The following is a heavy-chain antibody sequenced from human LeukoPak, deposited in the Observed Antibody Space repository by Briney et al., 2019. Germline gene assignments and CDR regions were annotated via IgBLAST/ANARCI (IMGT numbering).Heavy chain of an antibody. J-gene: IGHJ4*02. CDR1: GASISSFY. V-gene: IGHV4-59*01. Sequence: SETLSLTCTVSGASISSFYWTWIRRPPGKGLEWIGNIYYSGNTNYNPSLKSRVTISVDTSKTQFSLKLSSVTAADTAVYYCASGLRWSDYCGQGTLVTVSS. D-gene: IGHD4-23*01. CDR2: IYYSGNT. CDR3: ASGLRWSDY.